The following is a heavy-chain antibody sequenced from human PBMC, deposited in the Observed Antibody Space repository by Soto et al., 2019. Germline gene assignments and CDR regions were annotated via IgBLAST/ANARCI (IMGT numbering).Heavy chain of an antibody. Sequence: ASVKVSCKASGYTFTSYGISWVRQAPGQGLEWMGWISAYNGNTNYAQKLQGRVTMTTDTSTSTAYMELRSLRSDDTAVYYCARPAGMYCYYYYMDVWGKGTTVTVSS. J-gene: IGHJ6*03. CDR3: ARPAGMYCYYYYMDV. CDR1: GYTFTSYG. CDR2: ISAYNGNT. V-gene: IGHV1-18*01.